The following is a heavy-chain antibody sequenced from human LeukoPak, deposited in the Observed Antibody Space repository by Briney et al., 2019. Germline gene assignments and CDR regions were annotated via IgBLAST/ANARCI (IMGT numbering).Heavy chain of an antibody. CDR1: GFTFSSYE. Sequence: PGGSLRLSCAASGFTFSSYEMNWVRQAPGKGREWVSYISSSGSTIYYADSVKGRFTISRDNAKNSLYLQMNSLRAEDTAVYYCARGLVATILNFDYWGQGTLVTVSS. V-gene: IGHV3-48*03. J-gene: IGHJ4*02. D-gene: IGHD5-12*01. CDR2: ISSSGSTI. CDR3: ARGLVATILNFDY.